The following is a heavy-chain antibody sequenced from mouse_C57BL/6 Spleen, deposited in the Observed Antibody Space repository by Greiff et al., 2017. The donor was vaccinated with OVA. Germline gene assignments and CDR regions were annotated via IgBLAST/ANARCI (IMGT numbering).Heavy chain of an antibody. CDR3: ASAPPSTGSYRFAY. D-gene: IGHD1-1*01. CDR2: INPNNGGT. J-gene: IGHJ3*01. V-gene: IGHV1-26*01. CDR1: GYTFTDYY. Sequence: EVQLQQSGPELVKPGASVKISCKASGYTFTDYYMNWVKQSHGKSLEWIGDINPNNGGTSYNQKFKGKATLTVDKSSSTAYMELRSLTSEDSAVYYCASAPPSTGSYRFAYWGQGTLVTVSA.